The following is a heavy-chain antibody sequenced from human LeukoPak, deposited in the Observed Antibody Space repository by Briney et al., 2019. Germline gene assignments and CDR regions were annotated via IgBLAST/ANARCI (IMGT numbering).Heavy chain of an antibody. D-gene: IGHD6-6*01. Sequence: PGGSLRLSCAASGFSIDDFGMHWVRQGPGKGLEWVSGMNYNGNDLGYADSVKGRFTISRDNANNVLHLQMDSVRPEDSGFYYCVKDAGIAARPWHFASWGQGTQIIVSS. V-gene: IGHV3-9*01. J-gene: IGHJ4*02. CDR1: GFSIDDFG. CDR3: VKDAGIAARPWHFAS. CDR2: MNYNGNDL.